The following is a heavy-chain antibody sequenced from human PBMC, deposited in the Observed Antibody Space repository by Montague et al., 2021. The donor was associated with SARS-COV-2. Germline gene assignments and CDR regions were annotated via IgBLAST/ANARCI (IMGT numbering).Heavy chain of an antibody. CDR2: ISLDGSAK. V-gene: IGHV3-7*01. J-gene: IGHJ4*02. CDR1: GVSFSSHW. CDR3: ARSVDV. Sequence: SLRLSCAAYGVSFSSHWMSWVRKAPGKPLEWVANISLDGSAKFYVGSVKGRFTISRDNAKTSLYLQMNSLRVEDTAVYYCARSVDVWGQGTLVTVSS.